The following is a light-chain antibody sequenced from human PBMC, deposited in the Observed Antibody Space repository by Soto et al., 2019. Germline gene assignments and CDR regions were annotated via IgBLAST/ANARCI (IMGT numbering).Light chain of an antibody. CDR2: DAS. CDR3: QQRSNWPIT. V-gene: IGKV3-11*01. Sequence: EIVLTQSPATLSLSPGERATLSCRASQSVSSYLAWYQQKPGQAPRLLIYDASNRATGIPARFSGIGSGTDFTLTISSLEPEDFAVYYCQQRSNWPITCGQGTRLEIK. J-gene: IGKJ5*01. CDR1: QSVSSY.